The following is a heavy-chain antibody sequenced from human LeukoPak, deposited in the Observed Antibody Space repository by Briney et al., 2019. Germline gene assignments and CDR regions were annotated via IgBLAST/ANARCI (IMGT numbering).Heavy chain of an antibody. Sequence: GGSLRLSCAASGFTFSSYSMNWVRQAPGKGLEWVAYISSSSSTIYYADSVKGRFTISRDNAKNSLYLQMNSLRAEDTAVYYCASHGSSWYFSFDYWGQGTLVTVSS. J-gene: IGHJ4*02. D-gene: IGHD6-13*01. V-gene: IGHV3-48*04. CDR1: GFTFSSYS. CDR2: ISSSSSTI. CDR3: ASHGSSWYFSFDY.